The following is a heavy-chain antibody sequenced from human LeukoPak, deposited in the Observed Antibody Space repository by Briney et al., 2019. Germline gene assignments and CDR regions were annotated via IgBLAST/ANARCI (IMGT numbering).Heavy chain of an antibody. D-gene: IGHD6-25*01. J-gene: IGHJ4*02. Sequence: GGSLRLSCSASGFTFTGYAMHWVRQAPGKGLEWVSYINSGGTTTYYADSVKGRFTISRDSAKNSVYLQMNSLRAEDTAVYYCARHTYSSGKFDCWGQGTLVTVS. CDR2: INSGGTTT. V-gene: IGHV3-48*03. CDR3: ARHTYSSGKFDC. CDR1: GFTFTGYA.